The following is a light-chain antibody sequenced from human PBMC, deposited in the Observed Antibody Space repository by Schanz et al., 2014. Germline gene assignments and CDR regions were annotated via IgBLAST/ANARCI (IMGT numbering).Light chain of an antibody. CDR1: SSDVGGYNY. V-gene: IGLV2-8*01. CDR2: DVN. J-gene: IGLJ1*01. CDR3: SSYTSSSIYV. Sequence: QSALTQPPSASGSPGQSVTISCTGTSSDVGGYNYVSWYQQHPGKAPKLMIFDVNQRPSGVPDRFSGSKSGNTASLTVSGLQAEDEADYYCSSYTSSSIYVFGTGTKLTVL.